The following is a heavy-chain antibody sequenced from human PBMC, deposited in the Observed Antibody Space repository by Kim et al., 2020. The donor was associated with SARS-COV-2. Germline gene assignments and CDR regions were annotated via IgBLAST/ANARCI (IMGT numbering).Heavy chain of an antibody. D-gene: IGHD5-12*01. Sequence: ASVKVSCKASGYTFTSYGISWVRQAPGQGLEWMGWISAYNGNTNYAQKLQGRVTMTTDTSTSTAYMELRSLRSDDTAVYYCARDQGMEVATILSPYYYGMDVWGQGTTVTVSS. CDR1: GYTFTSYG. V-gene: IGHV1-18*01. CDR2: ISAYNGNT. J-gene: IGHJ6*02. CDR3: ARDQGMEVATILSPYYYGMDV.